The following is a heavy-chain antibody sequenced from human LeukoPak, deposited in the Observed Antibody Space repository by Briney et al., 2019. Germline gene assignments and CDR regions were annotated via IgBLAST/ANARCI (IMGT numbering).Heavy chain of an antibody. V-gene: IGHV3-43D*03. CDR2: ISWDGGST. Sequence: GGSLRLSCAASGFTFDDYAMHWVRQAPGKGLEWVSLISWDGGSTYYADSVKGRFTISRDNSKNSLYLQMNSLRAEDTAVYYCAREGYYDILTGYFRYFDLWGRGTLVTVSS. J-gene: IGHJ2*01. CDR1: GFTFDDYA. CDR3: AREGYYDILTGYFRYFDL. D-gene: IGHD3-9*01.